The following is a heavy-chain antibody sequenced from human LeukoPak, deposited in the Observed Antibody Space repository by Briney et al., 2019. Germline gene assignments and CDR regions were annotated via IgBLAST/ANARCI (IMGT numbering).Heavy chain of an antibody. CDR2: IYYTGST. CDR1: GGSISSNSYY. D-gene: IGHD2-8*01. CDR3: ARAVLATKSEHWFDS. J-gene: IGHJ5*01. Sequence: SETLSLTCTVSGGSISSNSYYWGWIRQPPGKGLEWIGYIYYTGSTNYNSSLKSRVTISVDTSKNQFSLNLSSVTAADTAMYYCARAVLATKSEHWFDSWGQGTLVTVSS. V-gene: IGHV4-61*05.